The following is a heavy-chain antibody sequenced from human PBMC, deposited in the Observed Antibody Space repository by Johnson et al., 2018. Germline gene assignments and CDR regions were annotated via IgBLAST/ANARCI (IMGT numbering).Heavy chain of an antibody. CDR2: ISYDGGNK. V-gene: IGHV3-30*03. CDR1: GFTFSSYG. CDR3: ARQGAAVLDAFES. J-gene: IGHJ3*01. D-gene: IGHD6-13*01. Sequence: VQLVQSGGGVVQPGKSLRLSCAVSGFTFSSYGMHWVRQAPGKGLEWVAVISYDGGNKYYADSVKGRFTIFRDNAKKSVTLQMSSLRVEDPAIYYCARQGAAVLDAFESWGQGTMVTVSS.